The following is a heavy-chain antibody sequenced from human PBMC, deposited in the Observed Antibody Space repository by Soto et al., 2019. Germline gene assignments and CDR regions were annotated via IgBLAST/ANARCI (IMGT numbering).Heavy chain of an antibody. D-gene: IGHD3-3*01. CDR1: GFIFSNYG. CDR2: TSYDGTKK. Sequence: QVQLVESGGGVVQPGRSRRLSCAASGFIFSNYGMHWVRQAPGKGLEWVAVTSYDGTKKYYGDSVKGRFTISRDNSMNTLYLQLYSLSAEDTAVYYCARELGLWSGYLDAFDIWGQGTMVTVS. J-gene: IGHJ3*02. CDR3: ARELGLWSGYLDAFDI. V-gene: IGHV3-30*03.